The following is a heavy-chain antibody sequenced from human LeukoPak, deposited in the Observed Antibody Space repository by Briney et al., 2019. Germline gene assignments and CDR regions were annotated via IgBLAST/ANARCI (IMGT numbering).Heavy chain of an antibody. CDR3: ARHAPTGTPTIFDY. V-gene: IGHV4-4*09. Sequence: SETLSLTCTVSGGSISTYYWSWIRQPPGKGLEWIGYIYTSGDTNYNPSPKSRVIISGDTSKNQFSLKLSSVTAADTAFYYCARHAPTGTPTIFDYWGQGTLVTVSS. D-gene: IGHD1-1*01. CDR2: IYTSGDT. J-gene: IGHJ4*02. CDR1: GGSISTYY.